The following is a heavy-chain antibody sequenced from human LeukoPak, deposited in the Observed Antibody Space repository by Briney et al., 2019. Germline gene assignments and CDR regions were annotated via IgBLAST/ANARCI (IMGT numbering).Heavy chain of an antibody. CDR3: AKDPYDTSGSNYFDY. CDR2: ISGSGSST. Sequence: GGSLRLSCAASGFTFSSYAMSWVRQAPGKGLEWVSGISGSGSSTYYADSVKGRFTISRDNSKNTLYLQMNSLRAEDTAVYYCAKDPYDTSGSNYFDYWGQGTLVTVSS. CDR1: GFTFSSYA. D-gene: IGHD3-22*01. J-gene: IGHJ4*02. V-gene: IGHV3-23*01.